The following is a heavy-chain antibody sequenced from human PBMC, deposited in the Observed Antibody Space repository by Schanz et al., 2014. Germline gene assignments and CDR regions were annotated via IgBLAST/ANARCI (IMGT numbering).Heavy chain of an antibody. J-gene: IGHJ4*02. Sequence: EVQLLESGGTLVRPGGSLRLSCAASGFTFSTYAMAWVRQAPGKGLEWVSYVSSSSSYTHYADSVKGRFTISRDNAKNSLYLEMNSLRVEDTAFYYCARDASSSDYHLAHWGQGTLVTVSS. CDR1: GFTFSTYA. D-gene: IGHD3-22*01. V-gene: IGHV3-21*05. CDR2: VSSSSSYT. CDR3: ARDASSSDYHLAH.